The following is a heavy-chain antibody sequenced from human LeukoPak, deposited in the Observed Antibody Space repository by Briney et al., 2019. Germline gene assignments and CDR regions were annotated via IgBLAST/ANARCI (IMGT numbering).Heavy chain of an antibody. V-gene: IGHV3-21*01. CDR2: ISSSSSYI. D-gene: IGHD5-12*01. J-gene: IGHJ4*02. CDR1: GFTFSSYS. CDR3: ASKDIVATQGGLDY. Sequence: GGSLRLSCAASGFTFSSYSMNWVRQAPGKGLEWVSSISSSSSYIYYADSVKGRFTISRDNAKNSLYLQMNILRAEDTAVYYCASKDIVATQGGLDYWGQGTLVTVSS.